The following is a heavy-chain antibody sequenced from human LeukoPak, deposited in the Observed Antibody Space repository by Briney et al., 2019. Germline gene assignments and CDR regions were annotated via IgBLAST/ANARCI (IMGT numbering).Heavy chain of an antibody. CDR2: IFHSGST. D-gene: IGHD3-10*01. V-gene: IGHV4-4*02. Sequence: PSETLSLTCAVSSGSIFSSNWWSWVRQPPGKGLEWIGQIFHSGSTDYNPSLKSRVTISRDTSKNQFSLKLSSVTAADTAVYYCARDATGMGNYFNYWGQGTLVTVSS. CDR3: ARDATGMGNYFNY. J-gene: IGHJ4*02. CDR1: SGSIFSSNW.